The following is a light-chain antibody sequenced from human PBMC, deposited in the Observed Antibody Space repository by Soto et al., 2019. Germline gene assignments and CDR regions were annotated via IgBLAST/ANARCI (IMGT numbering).Light chain of an antibody. CDR3: QQYNTSSRT. CDR2: RVS. V-gene: IGKV1-5*03. J-gene: IGKJ1*01. Sequence: DIQMTQSPSTLSASVGDRVTITCRASQSVSGWLAWYQQKPGKAPKLLIYRVSDLETGVPSRFSGRGSGTEFTLTISSLQPEDFATYYCQQYNTSSRTFGQGTKVDIK. CDR1: QSVSGW.